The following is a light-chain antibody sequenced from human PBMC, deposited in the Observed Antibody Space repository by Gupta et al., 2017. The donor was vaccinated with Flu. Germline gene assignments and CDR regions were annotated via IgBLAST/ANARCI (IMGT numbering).Light chain of an antibody. Sequence: EVVLTQSPATLSLSQGERAVLSCRASQSVSPSLAWYQQKPGQAPRHLMYDASRRAAGIPARFSGSGYGTDFTLTISTREQEDFAVYYCQLRSALPMYTFGQGTKLEIK. J-gene: IGKJ2*01. CDR2: DAS. V-gene: IGKV3-11*01. CDR1: QSVSPS. CDR3: QLRSALPMYT.